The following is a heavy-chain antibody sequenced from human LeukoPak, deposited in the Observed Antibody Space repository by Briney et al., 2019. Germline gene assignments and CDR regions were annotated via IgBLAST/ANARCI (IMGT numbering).Heavy chain of an antibody. J-gene: IGHJ4*02. Sequence: GGSLRLSCAASEFTFSDYAMSWVRQAPGKGLEWVSAISGSGDSIYYVDSVKGRFTISRDNSKNTPYLQMSSLRPEDTAVYYCAKGIRRYPEPSSWSCFVYWGQGTLVTVSS. CDR3: AKGIRRYPEPSSWSCFVY. CDR1: EFTFSDYA. CDR2: ISGSGDSI. D-gene: IGHD6-13*01. V-gene: IGHV3-23*01.